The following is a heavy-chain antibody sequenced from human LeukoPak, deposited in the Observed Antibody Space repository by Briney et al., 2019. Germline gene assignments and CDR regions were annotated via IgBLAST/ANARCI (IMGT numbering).Heavy chain of an antibody. V-gene: IGHV4-59*01. Sequence: PSETLSLTCTVSGGSISSYYWSWIRQPPGKGLEWIGYIYYSGSTNYNPSLKSRVTISVDTSKNQFSPKLSSVTAADTAVYYCARFYYDSSGYYSFDYWGQGTLVTVSS. D-gene: IGHD3-22*01. CDR3: ARFYYDSSGYYSFDY. J-gene: IGHJ4*02. CDR1: GGSISSYY. CDR2: IYYSGST.